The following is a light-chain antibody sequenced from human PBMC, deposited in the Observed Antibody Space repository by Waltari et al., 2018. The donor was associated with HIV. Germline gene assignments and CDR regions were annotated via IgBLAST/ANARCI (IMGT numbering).Light chain of an antibody. V-gene: IGLV1-40*01. J-gene: IGLJ1*01. CDR3: QSYDSGLSAYV. CDR1: SSNIGAGHD. CDR2: GNT. Sequence: QSVLTQPPSVSGAPGQRVTISCTGSSSNIGAGHDVHWFQPLPGTAPKLLIYGNTNRPSGVPDRFSGSKSGTSASLAITGLQAEDEGDYYCQSYDSGLSAYVFGTGTKVTVL.